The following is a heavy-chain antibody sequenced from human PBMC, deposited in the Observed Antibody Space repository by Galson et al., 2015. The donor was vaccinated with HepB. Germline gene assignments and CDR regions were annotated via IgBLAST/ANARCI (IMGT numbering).Heavy chain of an antibody. CDR3: ATSVLLWFGELSGYGMDV. CDR1: GYTFTSYG. V-gene: IGHV1-18*04. Sequence: QSGAEVKKPGASVKVSCKASGYTFTSYGISWVRQAPGQGLEWMGWISAYNGNTNYAQKLQGRVTMTTDTSTSTAYMELSSLRSEDTAVYYCATSVLLWFGELSGYGMDVWGQGTTVTVSS. J-gene: IGHJ6*02. CDR2: ISAYNGNT. D-gene: IGHD3-10*01.